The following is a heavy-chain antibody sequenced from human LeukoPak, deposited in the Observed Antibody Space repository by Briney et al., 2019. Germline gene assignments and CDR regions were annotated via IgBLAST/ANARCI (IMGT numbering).Heavy chain of an antibody. J-gene: IGHJ4*02. D-gene: IGHD2-15*01. CDR2: IYYSGST. CDR1: GGSIGSSSYY. Sequence: PSETLSLTCTVSGGSIGSSSYYWGWIRQAPGKGLEWIGSIYYSGSTYYNPSLKSRVTISVDTSKNQFSLKLSSVTAADTAVYYCARQPQIVVVAATDYWGQGTLVTVSS. V-gene: IGHV4-39*01. CDR3: ARQPQIVVVAATDY.